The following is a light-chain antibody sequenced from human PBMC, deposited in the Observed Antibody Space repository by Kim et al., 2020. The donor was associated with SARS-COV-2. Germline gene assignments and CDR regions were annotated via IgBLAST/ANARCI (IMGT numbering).Light chain of an antibody. CDR1: SLRRYY. CDR3: QSRDSGGNVV. V-gene: IGLV3-19*01. J-gene: IGLJ2*01. Sequence: SSELTQDPAVSVALGQTVRITCQGDSLRRYYASWYQQKPGQAPVLVIYGKNNRPSGIPDRFSGSSSGNTASLTITGAQAEEEADFYCQSRDSGGNVVFGGGTQLTVL. CDR2: GKN.